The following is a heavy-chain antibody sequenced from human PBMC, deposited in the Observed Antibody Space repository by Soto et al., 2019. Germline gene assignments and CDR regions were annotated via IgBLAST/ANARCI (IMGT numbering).Heavy chain of an antibody. CDR3: AKDLSGARWYYDALDV. Sequence: GGSLRLSCEVSGFTFSTHGMHWVRQAPGKGLEWVAGTSYDGTNKYYARSVQGRFTISRENSMKTLYLQMNSLRTEDTTVYYCAKDLSGARWYYDALDVWGQGTTVTVSS. CDR1: GFTFSTHG. V-gene: IGHV3-30*18. D-gene: IGHD2-15*01. CDR2: TSYDGTNK. J-gene: IGHJ6*02.